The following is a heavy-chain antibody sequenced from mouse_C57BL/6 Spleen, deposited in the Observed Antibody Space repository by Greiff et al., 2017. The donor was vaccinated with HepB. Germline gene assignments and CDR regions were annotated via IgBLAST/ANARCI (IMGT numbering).Heavy chain of an antibody. CDR3: ARGGDYEVDD. Sequence: VQLQQPGAELVKPGASVKLSCKASGYTFTSYWMQWVKQRPGQGLEWIGEIDPSDSYTNYNQKFKGKATLTVDTSSSTAYMQLSSLTSEDSAVYYCARGGDYEVDDWGQGTTLTVSS. D-gene: IGHD2-4*01. V-gene: IGHV1-50*01. CDR1: GYTFTSYW. CDR2: IDPSDSYT. J-gene: IGHJ2*01.